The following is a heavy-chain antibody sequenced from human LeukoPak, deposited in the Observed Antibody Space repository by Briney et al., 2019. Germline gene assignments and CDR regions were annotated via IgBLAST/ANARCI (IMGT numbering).Heavy chain of an antibody. CDR2: ISSSSSYI. CDR3: ARDLAVAGTGYYYYYGMDV. J-gene: IGHJ6*02. V-gene: IGHV3-21*01. D-gene: IGHD6-19*01. Sequence: GRSLRLSCAASGFTFSSYSMNWVHQAPGKGLEWVSSISSSSSYIYYADSVKGRFTISRDNAKNSLYLEMNSLRAEDTAVYYCARDLAVAGTGYYYYYGMDVWGQGTTVTVSS. CDR1: GFTFSSYS.